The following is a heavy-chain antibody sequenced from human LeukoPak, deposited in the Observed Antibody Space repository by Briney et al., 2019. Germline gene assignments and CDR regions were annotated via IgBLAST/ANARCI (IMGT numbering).Heavy chain of an antibody. Sequence: SETLSLTCTVSGGFISRNSFYWGWIRQPPGKGLEWIGSIYYSGTTYYNPSLKSRVTISVDTSKNQFSLKLNSVTAADTAVYYCARGKYSGSYFDYWGQGTLVTVSS. CDR3: ARGKYSGSYFDY. D-gene: IGHD1-26*01. CDR2: IYYSGTT. CDR1: GGFISRNSFY. V-gene: IGHV4-39*01. J-gene: IGHJ4*02.